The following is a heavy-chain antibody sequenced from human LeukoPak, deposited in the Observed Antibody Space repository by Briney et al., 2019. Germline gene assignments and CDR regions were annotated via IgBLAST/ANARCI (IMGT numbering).Heavy chain of an antibody. D-gene: IGHD2-2*01. V-gene: IGHV5-51*01. CDR3: AKSARGYCSSSSCFGYYGMDV. CDR2: IYPDDPDT. CDR1: GYSFSDYW. Sequence: GESLKISCKASGYSFSDYWIGWVRQMPGKGLEWMGMIYPDDPDTRYSPSFQGQVTISADKSINTAFLQWSSLEASDTAMYYCAKSARGYCSSSSCFGYYGMDVWSQGTTVTVSS. J-gene: IGHJ6*02.